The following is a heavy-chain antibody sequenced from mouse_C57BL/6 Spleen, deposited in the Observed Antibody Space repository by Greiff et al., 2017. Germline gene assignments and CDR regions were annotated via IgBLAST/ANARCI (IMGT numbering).Heavy chain of an antibody. CDR1: GFTFSSYA. V-gene: IGHV5-4*01. CDR2: ISDGGSYT. CDR3: ARRTAQATLLDY. D-gene: IGHD3-2*02. J-gene: IGHJ2*01. Sequence: EVQVVESGGGLVKPGGSLKLSCAASGFTFSSYAMSWVRQTPEKRLEWVATISDGGSYTYYPDNVKGRFTISRDNAKNNLYLQMSHLKSEDTAMYYCARRTAQATLLDYWGQGTTLTVSS.